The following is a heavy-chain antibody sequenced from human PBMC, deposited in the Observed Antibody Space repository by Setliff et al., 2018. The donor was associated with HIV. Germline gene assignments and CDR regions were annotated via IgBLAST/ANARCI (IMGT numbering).Heavy chain of an antibody. J-gene: IGHJ6*03. D-gene: IGHD2-21*02. V-gene: IGHV4-4*07. Sequence: SETLSLTCTVSGGSISNHNWSWIRQAAGKGLEWIGRIYTRGNTNYNPSLRSRVTMSVDTSKNQFSLKVTSVTAADTAVYYCTRDLWGDDYYYNNMDVWGKGTTVTVSS. CDR1: GGSISNHN. CDR3: TRDLWGDDYYYNNMDV. CDR2: IYTRGNT.